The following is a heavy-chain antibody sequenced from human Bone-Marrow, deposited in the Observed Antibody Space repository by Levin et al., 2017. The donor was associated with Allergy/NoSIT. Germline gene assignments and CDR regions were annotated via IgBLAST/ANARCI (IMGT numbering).Heavy chain of an antibody. CDR2: IGWNSNNI. Sequence: SLKISCAVSGFTFDDYAMHWVRQAPGKGLEWVSSIGWNSNNIAYADSVKGRFSISRDNARNTLYLQMDSLRAEDTALYFCAKDVADPTNFYFYAMDVWGQGTSVIVSS. CDR1: GFTFDDYA. V-gene: IGHV3-9*01. CDR3: AKDVADPTNFYFYAMDV. J-gene: IGHJ6*02.